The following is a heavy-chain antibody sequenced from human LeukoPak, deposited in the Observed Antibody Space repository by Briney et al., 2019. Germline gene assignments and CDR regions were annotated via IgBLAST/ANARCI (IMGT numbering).Heavy chain of an antibody. CDR3: AKDDRLLTNWFDP. V-gene: IGHV4-38-2*02. J-gene: IGHJ5*02. Sequence: SETLSLTCTVSGGSISSYYWGWIRQPPGKGLEWIGSIYHSGSTYYNPSLKSRVTISVDTSKNEFSLTLTSVTAADTAIYYCAKDDRLLTNWFDPWGQGTLVTVSS. D-gene: IGHD2-8*01. CDR1: GGSISSYY. CDR2: IYHSGST.